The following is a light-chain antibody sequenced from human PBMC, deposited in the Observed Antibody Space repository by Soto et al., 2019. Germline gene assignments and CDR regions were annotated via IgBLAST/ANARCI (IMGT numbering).Light chain of an antibody. CDR2: GVF. CDR1: QSVNSNY. J-gene: IGKJ2*01. CDR3: QHYEGSRRT. Sequence: ETVLTQSPGTVSLSPGERATLSCRTSQSVNSNYLAWYQQKPGQAPRLLLYGVFNRATVIPARFSGSGSGTDFTLPISGLEPEDSAVDYCQHYEGSRRTFGQGTKLQIK. V-gene: IGKV3-20*01.